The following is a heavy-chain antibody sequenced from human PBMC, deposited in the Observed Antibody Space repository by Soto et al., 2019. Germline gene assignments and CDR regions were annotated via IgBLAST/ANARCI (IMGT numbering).Heavy chain of an antibody. CDR3: ARVPRGYYYDSSGYYDYWYFDL. Sequence: GGSLRLSCAASGFTFSSYAMHWVRQAPGKGLEWVAVISYDGSNKYYADSVKGRFTISRDNSKNTLYLQMNSLRAEDTAVYYCARVPRGYYYDSSGYYDYWYFDLW. CDR2: ISYDGSNK. J-gene: IGHJ2*01. CDR1: GFTFSSYA. D-gene: IGHD3-22*01. V-gene: IGHV3-30-3*01.